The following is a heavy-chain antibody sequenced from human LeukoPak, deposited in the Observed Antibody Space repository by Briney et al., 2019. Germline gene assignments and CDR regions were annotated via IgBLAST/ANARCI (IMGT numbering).Heavy chain of an antibody. J-gene: IGHJ6*03. V-gene: IGHV4-59*01. CDR1: GGSISSYY. CDR2: IYYGGST. Sequence: SETLSLTCTVSGGSISSYYWSWIRQPPGKGLEWIGYIYYGGSTNYNPSLKSRVTISVDTSKNQFSLKLSSVTAADTAVYYCARGLGYCSSTSCYGPGYYYYYMDVWGKGTTVTVSS. CDR3: ARGLGYCSSTSCYGPGYYYYYMDV. D-gene: IGHD2-2*01.